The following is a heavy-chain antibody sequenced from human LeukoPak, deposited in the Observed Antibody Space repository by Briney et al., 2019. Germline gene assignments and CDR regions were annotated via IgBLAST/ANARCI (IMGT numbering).Heavy chain of an antibody. CDR3: ATGDHGDTIDY. D-gene: IGHD4-17*01. V-gene: IGHV4-31*03. J-gene: IGHJ4*02. Sequence: PSETLSLTCTVSGGSISSGGYYWSWIRQPPGKGLEWIGYIYYSGSTYYNPSLKSRVTISVDTSKNQFSLKLSSVTAADTAVYYCATGDHGDTIDYWGQGTLVTVSS. CDR2: IYYSGST. CDR1: GGSISSGGYY.